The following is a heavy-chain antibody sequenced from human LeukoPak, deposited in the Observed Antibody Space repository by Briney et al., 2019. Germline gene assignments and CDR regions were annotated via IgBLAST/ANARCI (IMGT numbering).Heavy chain of an antibody. J-gene: IGHJ6*03. D-gene: IGHD3-16*02. V-gene: IGHV4-59*08. CDR1: GGSIGTYY. CDR3: ARHIGGGIEDMDV. CDR2: IYVTGN. Sequence: SETLSLTCTVSGGSIGTYYWSWVRQSPGKGLEWIGYIYVTGNRYNPYLQSRVTISVDTSRDQFFLKMSSVTAADTAVYYCARHIGGGIEDMDVWGKGTKVTVSS.